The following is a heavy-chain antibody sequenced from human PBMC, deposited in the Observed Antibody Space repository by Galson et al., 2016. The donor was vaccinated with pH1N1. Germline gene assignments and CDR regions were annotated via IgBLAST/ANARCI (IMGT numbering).Heavy chain of an antibody. J-gene: IGHJ5*02. V-gene: IGHV5-51*03. CDR1: GYKFTTYW. CDR2: IYPDDSDT. Sequence: QSGAEVKKPGESLKISCEVFGYKFTTYWIGWVRQMPGKGLEWMGIIYPDDSDTRYNPAFQGQVTISVDKSINTAYLQWNSLKASDTAIYYCARGLLSGFDPWGQGTLSSSPQ. D-gene: IGHD2-21*01. CDR3: ARGLLSGFDP.